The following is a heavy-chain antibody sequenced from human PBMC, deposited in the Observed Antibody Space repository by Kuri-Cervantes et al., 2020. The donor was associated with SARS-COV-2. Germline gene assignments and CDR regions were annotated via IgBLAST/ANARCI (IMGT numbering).Heavy chain of an antibody. CDR3: ARDFSGRLTGDHYYYYYMDV. J-gene: IGHJ6*03. V-gene: IGHV4-59*01. CDR1: GGSISSYY. CDR2: IYYSGST. D-gene: IGHD7-27*01. Sequence: ESLKISCTVSGGSISSYYWSWIRQPPGQGLEWLGYIYYSGSTKYNPSLESRVTISLDTSRNQFSLKLSSVTAADTAVYYCARDFSGRLTGDHYYYYYMDVWGKGTTVTVSS.